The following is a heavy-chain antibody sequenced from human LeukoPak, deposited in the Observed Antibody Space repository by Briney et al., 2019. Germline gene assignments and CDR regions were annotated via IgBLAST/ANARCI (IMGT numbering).Heavy chain of an antibody. CDR1: GFTFSNAW. Sequence: GGSLRLSCAASGFTFSNAWMSWVRQAPGKGLEWVGRIKSKTDGGTTNFAAPVKGRFTISRDDSKNTLYLQMESLKTEDTAVYYCARDFVVNYGWAAFDIWGQGTMVTVSS. CDR2: IKSKTDGGTT. J-gene: IGHJ3*02. V-gene: IGHV3-15*01. D-gene: IGHD3-10*01. CDR3: ARDFVVNYGWAAFDI.